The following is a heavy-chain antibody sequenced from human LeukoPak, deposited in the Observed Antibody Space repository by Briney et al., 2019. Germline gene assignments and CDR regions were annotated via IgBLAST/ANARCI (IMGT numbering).Heavy chain of an antibody. V-gene: IGHV5-51*01. D-gene: IGHD5-24*01. Sequence: GESLKISCKGSGYSFTSYWIGWVRQMPGKGLEWMGIIYPGDSDTRYSPSFQGQVTISADKSISTAYLQWSSLKASDTSMYYCARGAETDGYNYDYWGQGTLVTVSS. CDR3: ARGAETDGYNYDY. CDR2: IYPGDSDT. J-gene: IGHJ4*02. CDR1: GYSFTSYW.